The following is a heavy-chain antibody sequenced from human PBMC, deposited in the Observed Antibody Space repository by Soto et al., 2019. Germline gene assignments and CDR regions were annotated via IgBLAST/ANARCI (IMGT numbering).Heavy chain of an antibody. V-gene: IGHV5-51*01. CDR2: IYPGDSDT. CDR1: GYSFPTYW. Sequence: GESLKISCKGSGYSFPTYWIGWVRQMPGKGFEWMGIIYPGDSDTRYSPSFQGQVTISADKSISTAYLQWSSLKASDTAMYYCARHPRGVATLYFDYWAREPRSPSPQ. D-gene: IGHD1-26*01. J-gene: IGHJ4*02. CDR3: ARHPRGVATLYFDY.